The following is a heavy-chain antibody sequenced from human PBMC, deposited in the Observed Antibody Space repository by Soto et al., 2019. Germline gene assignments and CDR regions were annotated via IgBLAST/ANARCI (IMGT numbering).Heavy chain of an antibody. CDR3: ARDSSSGWTGFDS. D-gene: IGHD6-19*01. CDR1: GGSIRSHY. CDR2: IHFSGST. Sequence: SETLSLTCTVSGGSIRSHYWSWVRQPPGKGPEWIGYIHFSGSTNYNPSLKSRVTISVDTSKNQFSLNLSSVTAADTAVYYCARDSSSGWTGFDSWGQGTLVTVSS. V-gene: IGHV4-59*11. J-gene: IGHJ4*02.